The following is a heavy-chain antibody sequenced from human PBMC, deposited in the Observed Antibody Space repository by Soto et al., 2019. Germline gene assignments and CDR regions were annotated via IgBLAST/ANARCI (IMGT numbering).Heavy chain of an antibody. CDR2: IIPIFGTA. Sequence: QVQLVQSGAEVKKPGSSVKVSCKASGGTFSSYAISWVRQAPGQGLEWMGGIIPIFGTANYAQKFQGRVTITADESTSTAYIELSSLRSEDTAVYYCARRSALAYCGGDCYSGAFDIWGQGTMVTVSS. V-gene: IGHV1-69*01. J-gene: IGHJ3*02. D-gene: IGHD2-21*02. CDR1: GGTFSSYA. CDR3: ARRSALAYCGGDCYSGAFDI.